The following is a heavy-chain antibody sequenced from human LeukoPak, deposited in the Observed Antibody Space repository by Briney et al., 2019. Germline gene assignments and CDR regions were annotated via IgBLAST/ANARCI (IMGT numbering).Heavy chain of an antibody. Sequence: GGSLRLSCTASGFTFGDCAMSWVRQAPRKGLEWVGFMRSKAYGGTTEYAASVKGRFIISRDDSKSIAYLQMNSMKTEAPALYYCTSSYSSSWENWFDPWGQGTLVTVSS. D-gene: IGHD6-13*01. CDR2: MRSKAYGGTT. CDR1: GFTFGDCA. V-gene: IGHV3-49*04. CDR3: TSSYSSSWENWFDP. J-gene: IGHJ5*02.